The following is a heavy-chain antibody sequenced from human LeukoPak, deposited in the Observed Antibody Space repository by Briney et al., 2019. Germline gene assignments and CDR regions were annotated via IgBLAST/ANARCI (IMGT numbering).Heavy chain of an antibody. J-gene: IGHJ4*02. CDR1: GVTFNNFA. CDR3: ARVWVVPAAGDY. CDR2: IKQDGSEK. Sequence: GGSLTLSCAASGVTFNNFAMSWVRQAPGKGLEWVANIKQDGSEKYYVDSVKGRFTISRDNAKNSLYLQMNSLRAEDTAVYYCARVWVVPAAGDYWGQGTLVTVSS. V-gene: IGHV3-7*01. D-gene: IGHD2-2*01.